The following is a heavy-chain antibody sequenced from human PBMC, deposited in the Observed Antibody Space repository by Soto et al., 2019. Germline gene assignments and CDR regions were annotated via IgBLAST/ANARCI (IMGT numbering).Heavy chain of an antibody. CDR3: ATDTYGDNGQVLYY. D-gene: IGHD4-17*01. V-gene: IGHV3-7*01. CDR1: GFTFGRHW. Sequence: EVQVVESGGGLVQPGGSLRLSCAGSGFTFGRHWMTWVRQAPGKGLEWVANIKEDGSEIYYVDSVKGRFTISRDNAKNSVYLRMNSLRAEGTALYYFATDTYGDNGQVLYYRGQGPLVTVSS. CDR2: IKEDGSEI. J-gene: IGHJ4*02.